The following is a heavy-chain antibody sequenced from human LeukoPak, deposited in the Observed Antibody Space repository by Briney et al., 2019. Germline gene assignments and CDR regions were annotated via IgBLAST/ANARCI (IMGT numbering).Heavy chain of an antibody. Sequence: ASVKVSCKASGYTFTSYAMNWVRQAPGQGLEWMGVINRSGGNTFYTQKFQGRVTMTTDMSTSTVYMELSSLRSEDTAVYYCAREIAATGDFDYWGQGTLVTVSS. CDR1: GYTFTSYA. CDR3: AREIAATGDFDY. J-gene: IGHJ4*02. V-gene: IGHV1-46*01. CDR2: INRSGGNT. D-gene: IGHD6-13*01.